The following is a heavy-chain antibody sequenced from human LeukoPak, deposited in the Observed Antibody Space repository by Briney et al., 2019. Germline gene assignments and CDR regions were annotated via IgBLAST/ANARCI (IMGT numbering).Heavy chain of an antibody. CDR2: INPNSGGT. J-gene: IGHJ4*02. CDR3: ARLYSSSAYCFDY. V-gene: IGHV1-2*02. CDR1: GYTFTGYY. Sequence: ASVKVSCKASGYTFTGYYMHWVRQAPGQGLEWMGWINPNSGGTNYARKFQGRVTMTRDTSISTAYMELSRLRSDDTAVYYCARLYSSSAYCFDYWGQGTLVTVSS. D-gene: IGHD6-6*01.